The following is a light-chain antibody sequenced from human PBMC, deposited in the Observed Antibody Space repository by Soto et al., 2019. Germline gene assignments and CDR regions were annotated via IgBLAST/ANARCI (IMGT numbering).Light chain of an antibody. V-gene: IGLV8-61*01. Sequence: QTVVTQEPSFSVSPGGTVTLTCGLSSGSVSTSYYPSWYQQTPGQAPRTLIYNTNTRSSGVPDRFSGSILGNKAALTITGAQADDESDYYCVLYMGNAWVFGGGTKLTVL. J-gene: IGLJ3*02. CDR3: VLYMGNAWV. CDR1: SGSVSTSYY. CDR2: NTN.